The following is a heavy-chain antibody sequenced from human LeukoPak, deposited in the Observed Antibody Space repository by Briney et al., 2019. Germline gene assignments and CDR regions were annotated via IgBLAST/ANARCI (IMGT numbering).Heavy chain of an antibody. CDR1: GGSISSSSYY. CDR2: IYYSGST. Sequence: SETLSLTCTVSGGSISSSSYYWGWIRQPPGKGLEWIGSIYYSGSTYYNPSLKSRVTISVDTSKNQFPLKLSSVTAADTAVYYCAGYDFWSGYYRVEYYFDYWGQGTLVTVSS. V-gene: IGHV4-39*01. D-gene: IGHD3-3*01. CDR3: AGYDFWSGYYRVEYYFDY. J-gene: IGHJ4*02.